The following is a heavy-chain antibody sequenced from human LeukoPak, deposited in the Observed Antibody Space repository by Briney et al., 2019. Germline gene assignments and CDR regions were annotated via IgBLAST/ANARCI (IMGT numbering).Heavy chain of an antibody. CDR3: ATGTIYY. D-gene: IGHD1-1*01. V-gene: IGHV3-48*03. CDR2: ISTSCSTI. Sequence: QSGGSLRLSCGASGSTLRKYQENGVRDAPEKGMEWVSYISTSCSTIYYADSVKSRFTISRDNAKNSVYLQMNSLRAEDTAVYYWATGTIYYWGQGALVTVSS. J-gene: IGHJ4*02. CDR1: GSTLRKYQ.